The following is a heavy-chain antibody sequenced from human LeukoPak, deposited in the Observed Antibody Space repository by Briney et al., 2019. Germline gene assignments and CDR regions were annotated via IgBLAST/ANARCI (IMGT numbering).Heavy chain of an antibody. CDR1: GGSTSSHY. CDR3: ARLSSTNSYYYYMDV. CDR2: IYTSGST. V-gene: IGHV4-4*07. Sequence: SETLSLTCTVSGGSTSSHYWSWLRQPAGKGLEWIGRIYTSGSTNYNPSLKSRVTMSVDMSKNQFSLKLSSVTAADTAVYYCARLSSTNSYYYYMDVWGNGTTVTVSS. D-gene: IGHD2-2*01. J-gene: IGHJ6*03.